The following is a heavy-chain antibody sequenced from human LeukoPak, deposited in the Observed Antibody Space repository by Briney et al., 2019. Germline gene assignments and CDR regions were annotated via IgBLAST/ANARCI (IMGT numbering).Heavy chain of an antibody. V-gene: IGHV3-48*03. Sequence: GGSLRLSCAASGFTFSSYEMNWVRQAPGKGLEWVSYISSSGSTIYYADSVKGRFTISRDNAKNSLYLQMNSLRAEDTAVYYCARERLAYCGGDRYSALVYWGQGTLVTVSS. J-gene: IGHJ4*02. CDR1: GFTFSSYE. CDR3: ARERLAYCGGDRYSALVY. D-gene: IGHD2-21*02. CDR2: ISSSGSTI.